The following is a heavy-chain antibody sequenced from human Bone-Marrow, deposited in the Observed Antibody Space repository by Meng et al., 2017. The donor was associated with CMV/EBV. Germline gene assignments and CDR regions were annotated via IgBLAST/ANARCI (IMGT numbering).Heavy chain of an antibody. J-gene: IGHJ5*02. Sequence: GESLKISCAASGFTFSSYAMSWVRQAPGKGLEWVSAISGSGGSTYYADSVKGRFTISRDNSKNTLYLQINSLRAEDTAVYYCAKVPQYYDFWSGYSTWGQGTLVTVSS. CDR2: ISGSGGST. D-gene: IGHD3-3*01. CDR3: AKVPQYYDFWSGYST. CDR1: GFTFSSYA. V-gene: IGHV3-23*01.